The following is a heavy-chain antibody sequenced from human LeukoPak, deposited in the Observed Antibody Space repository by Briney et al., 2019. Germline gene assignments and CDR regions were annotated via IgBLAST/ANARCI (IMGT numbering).Heavy chain of an antibody. J-gene: IGHJ1*01. CDR2: IYWNDDK. V-gene: IGHV2-5*01. CDR3: AHRRPDYDFWSGYYMAEYFQH. Sequence: SGPTLVNPTQTLTLTCTFSGFSLSTSGVGVGWIRQPPGKALEWLALIYWNDDKRYSPSLKSRLTITKDTSKNQVALTMTNMDPVDTATYYCAHRRPDYDFWSGYYMAEYFQHWGQGTLVTVSS. CDR1: GFSLSTSGVG. D-gene: IGHD3-3*01.